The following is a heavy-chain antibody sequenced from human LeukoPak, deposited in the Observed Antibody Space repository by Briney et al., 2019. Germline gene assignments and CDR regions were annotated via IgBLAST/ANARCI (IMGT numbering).Heavy chain of an antibody. Sequence: GGSPRLSCAASGFTFSSYSMNWVRQAPGKGLEWVSYISSSSSTIYYADSVKGRFTISRDNAKNSLYLQMNSLRAEDTAVYYCARAQYSSGWNYYYYYMDVWGKGTTVTISS. J-gene: IGHJ6*03. D-gene: IGHD6-19*01. CDR2: ISSSSSTI. CDR3: ARAQYSSGWNYYYYYMDV. CDR1: GFTFSSYS. V-gene: IGHV3-48*04.